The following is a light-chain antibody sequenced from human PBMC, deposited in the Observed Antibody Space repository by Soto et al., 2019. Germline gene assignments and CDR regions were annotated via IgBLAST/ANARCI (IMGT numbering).Light chain of an antibody. Sequence: EIVMTQSPATLSVSPGERATLSCRASQSISSNLAWYQQKPGQAPSLLIYGASARATGIPARFSGSGSGTEFTLTISSLQSEDIATFYCQQYDSFPYSFGQGTKLEIK. CDR1: QSISSN. CDR3: QQYDSFPYS. J-gene: IGKJ2*03. V-gene: IGKV3-15*01. CDR2: GAS.